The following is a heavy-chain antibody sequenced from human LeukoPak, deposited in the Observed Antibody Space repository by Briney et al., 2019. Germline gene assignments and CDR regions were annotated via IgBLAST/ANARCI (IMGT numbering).Heavy chain of an antibody. D-gene: IGHD3-16*01. V-gene: IGHV3-73*01. CDR2: IRSKANSYDT. Sequence: GGSLRLSCAASGLTFSGSAMHCVRQASGKGLEGVGRIRSKANSYDTAYAASVKGKFTISRDDSKNTAYLQMNSLKTEGTAVYYCTRPEEGADYWGQGTLVTVSS. CDR1: GLTFSGSA. CDR3: TRPEEGADY. J-gene: IGHJ4*02.